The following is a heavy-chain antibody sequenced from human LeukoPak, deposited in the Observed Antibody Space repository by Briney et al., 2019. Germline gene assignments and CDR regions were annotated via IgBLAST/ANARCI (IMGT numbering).Heavy chain of an antibody. CDR2: TYYSGST. CDR1: GGSISSSSYY. D-gene: IGHD5-18*01. Sequence: TSETLSLTCTVSGGSISSSSYYWGWIRQPPGKGLEWIGSTYYSGSTYYNPSLKSRVTISVDTSKNQFSLKLSSVTAADTAVYYCAGGYSYGSTYYYMDVWGKGTTVTISS. V-gene: IGHV4-39*07. CDR3: AGGYSYGSTYYYMDV. J-gene: IGHJ6*03.